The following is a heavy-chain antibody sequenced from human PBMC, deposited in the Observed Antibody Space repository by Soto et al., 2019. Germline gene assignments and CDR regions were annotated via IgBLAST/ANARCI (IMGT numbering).Heavy chain of an antibody. J-gene: IGHJ4*02. V-gene: IGHV3-33*01. CDR1: GFTFSSYG. D-gene: IGHD3-10*01. Sequence: QVQLVESGGGVVQPGRSLRLSCAASGFTFSSYGMHWVRQAPGKGLEWVAVFWYDGSTKYYADSVKGRFNISRDNSKNTLYLQMNSLRAEDTAVYYCGRGSRDSYPGSRIFDLWGRGTRVTVSS. CDR3: GRGSRDSYPGSRIFDL. CDR2: FWYDGSTK.